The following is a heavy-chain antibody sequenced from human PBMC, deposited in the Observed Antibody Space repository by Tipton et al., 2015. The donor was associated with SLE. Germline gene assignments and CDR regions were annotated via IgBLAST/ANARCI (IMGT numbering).Heavy chain of an antibody. CDR3: ATDASGWYESAFDI. J-gene: IGHJ3*02. CDR1: GFTFSSYA. D-gene: IGHD6-19*01. CDR2: ISTSGGST. V-gene: IGHV3-23*01. Sequence: SLRLSCAASGFTFSSYAMNWVRQAPGKGLEWVCSISTSGGSTFYADSVKGRFTISRDNSKNTLYLQMNTLRAEDTAVYYCATDASGWYESAFDIWGQGTKVTVSS.